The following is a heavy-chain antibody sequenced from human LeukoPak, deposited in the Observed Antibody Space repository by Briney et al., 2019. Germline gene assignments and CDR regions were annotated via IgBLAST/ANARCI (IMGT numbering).Heavy chain of an antibody. D-gene: IGHD2-15*01. V-gene: IGHV5-10-1*01. CDR2: IDPSDSYT. J-gene: IGHJ3*02. CDR1: GYSLTSYW. Sequence: GESLKISCKGSGYSLTSYWISWVRQMPGKGLEWMGRIDPSDSYTNYSPSFQGHVTISADKSISTAYLQWSSLKASGTAMYYCASQCSGGSCYNDAAFDIWGQGTMVTVSS. CDR3: ASQCSGGSCYNDAAFDI.